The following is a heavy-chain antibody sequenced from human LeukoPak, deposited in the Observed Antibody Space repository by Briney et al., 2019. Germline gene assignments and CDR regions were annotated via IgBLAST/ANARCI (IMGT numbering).Heavy chain of an antibody. Sequence: SETLSLTCAVYGGSFSGYYWSWIRRPPGKGLEWIGEINHSGSTNYNPSLKSRVTISVDTSKNQFSLKLSSVTAADTAVYYCARAKPNYYYYMDVWGKGPRSPSP. J-gene: IGHJ6*03. CDR1: GGSFSGYY. CDR2: INHSGST. CDR3: ARAKPNYYYYMDV. V-gene: IGHV4-34*01.